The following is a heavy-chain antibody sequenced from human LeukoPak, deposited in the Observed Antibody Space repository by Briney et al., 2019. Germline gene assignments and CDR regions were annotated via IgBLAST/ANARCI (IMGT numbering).Heavy chain of an antibody. Sequence: GRSLRLSCAASGCTFSSYGMHWVRQAPGKGLEWVAVIWYDGSNKYYADSVKGRFTISRDNSKNTLYLQMNSLRAEDTAVYYCARDGSSGWYWVDYWGQGTLVTVSS. CDR1: GCTFSSYG. CDR3: ARDGSSGWYWVDY. J-gene: IGHJ4*02. V-gene: IGHV3-33*01. D-gene: IGHD6-19*01. CDR2: IWYDGSNK.